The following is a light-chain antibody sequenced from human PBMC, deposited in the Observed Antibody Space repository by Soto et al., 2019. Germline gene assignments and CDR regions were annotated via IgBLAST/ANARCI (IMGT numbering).Light chain of an antibody. J-gene: IGLJ3*02. Sequence: QSVLTQPPSVSGAPGQRVAISCTGSSSNIGAEYDVHWYQQLPGTAPKRLIYGDNNRPSGVPDRFSGSKSGTSASLAISGLQSEDEAHYYCAAWDDSLYGWVFGGGTK. V-gene: IGLV1-40*01. CDR3: AAWDDSLYGWV. CDR2: GDN. CDR1: SSNIGAEYD.